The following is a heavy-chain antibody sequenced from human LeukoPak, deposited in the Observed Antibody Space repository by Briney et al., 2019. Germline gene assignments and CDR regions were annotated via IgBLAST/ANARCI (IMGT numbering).Heavy chain of an antibody. Sequence: GGSLRLPCAAYGFVFRSFSMTWVRQAPGKGLEWVASISSTSNHKYHADSVKGRFTISRDNDENSLYLQMNSLRAEDTALYYCATRVTADSYDASDIWGQGTMVTVSS. V-gene: IGHV3-21*06. CDR2: ISSTSNHK. J-gene: IGHJ3*02. CDR3: ATRVTADSYDASDI. CDR1: GFVFRSFS. D-gene: IGHD6-25*01.